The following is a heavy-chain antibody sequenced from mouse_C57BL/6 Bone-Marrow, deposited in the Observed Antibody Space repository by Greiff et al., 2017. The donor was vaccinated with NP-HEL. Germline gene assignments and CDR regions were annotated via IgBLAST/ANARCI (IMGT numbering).Heavy chain of an antibody. D-gene: IGHD1-1*01. J-gene: IGHJ2*01. CDR1: GYTFTDYN. Sequence: VQLKESGPELVKPGASVKIPCKASGYTFTDYNMDWVKQSHGKSLEWIGDINPNNGGTIYNQKFKGKATLTVDKSSSTAYMELRSLTSEDTAVYYCARLLLHFDYWGQGTTLTVSS. CDR3: ARLLLHFDY. CDR2: INPNNGGT. V-gene: IGHV1-18*01.